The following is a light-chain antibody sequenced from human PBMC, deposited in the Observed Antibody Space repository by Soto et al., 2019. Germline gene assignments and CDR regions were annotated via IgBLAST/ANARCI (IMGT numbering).Light chain of an antibody. V-gene: IGLV2-11*01. CDR3: CSYAAATGV. CDR2: DVS. Sequence: QSVLTQPRSVSGSPGQSVTISCTGTSSDVGGYNYVSWYQQHPGKAPKLMIYDVSKRPSGVPDRFSGSKSGNTASLTISGLQAEDEADYYCCSYAAATGVFGGGTKLTVL. CDR1: SSDVGGYNY. J-gene: IGLJ2*01.